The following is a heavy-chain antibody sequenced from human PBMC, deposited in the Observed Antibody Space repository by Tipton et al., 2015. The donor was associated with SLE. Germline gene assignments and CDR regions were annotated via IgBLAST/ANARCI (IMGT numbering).Heavy chain of an antibody. CDR3: ARDRGGSVAGPDY. CDR2: MFYSGGT. Sequence: TLSLTCAVYGGSFSGYYWSWIRPPPGKGLEWIWNMFYSGGTNYSPFLNRRITISVDTSKNQFSLKLNSVTAADTAVYYCARDRGGSVAGPDYWGQGTLVTVSS. J-gene: IGHJ4*02. D-gene: IGHD6-19*01. CDR1: GGSFSGYY. V-gene: IGHV4-59*12.